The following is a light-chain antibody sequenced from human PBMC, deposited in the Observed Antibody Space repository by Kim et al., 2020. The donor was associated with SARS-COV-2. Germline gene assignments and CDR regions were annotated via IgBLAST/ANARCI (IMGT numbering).Light chain of an antibody. V-gene: IGLV2-14*03. Sequence: LTQPASVSGSPGQSITISCTGTSSDIGAYNYVSWYQQHPGKAPRPIIYDVYDRPSGISNRFSGSKSGNTASLTISGLQAEDEAVYYCTSYTTSSTVVFGGGTQLTVL. CDR2: DVY. CDR1: SSDIGAYNY. CDR3: TSYTTSSTVV. J-gene: IGLJ2*01.